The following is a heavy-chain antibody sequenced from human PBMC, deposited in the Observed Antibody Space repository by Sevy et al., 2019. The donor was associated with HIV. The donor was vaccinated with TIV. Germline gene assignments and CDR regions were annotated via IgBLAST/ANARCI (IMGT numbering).Heavy chain of an antibody. CDR2: INQGGSET. J-gene: IGHJ4*02. V-gene: IGHV3-7*01. D-gene: IGHD3-10*01. CDR3: ANVEAGRGLDIY. CDR1: GFTFNNYW. Sequence: GESLKISCAASGFTFNNYWMSWVRQAPGKGLEWVANINQGGSETYYVDSVKGRFTISRDNAKNSLYLQMNSLRAEDTAVYYCANVEAGRGLDIYWGQRALVTVSS.